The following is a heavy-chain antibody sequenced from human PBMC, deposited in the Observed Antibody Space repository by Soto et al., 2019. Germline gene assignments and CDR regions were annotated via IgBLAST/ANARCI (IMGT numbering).Heavy chain of an antibody. J-gene: IGHJ6*02. CDR2: IIPNSGRA. V-gene: IGHV1-69*08. CDR3: ASDNPFLGITIFGVAPGYGMDV. Sequence: SVKVSCKASGGTFSSYTISWVRQAPGQGLEWMGRIIPNSGRANYAQKFQGWVTITGDKSISTAYMELSRLRSDDTAVYYCASDNPFLGITIFGVAPGYGMDVWGQGTTVTVSS. CDR1: GGTFSSYT. D-gene: IGHD3-3*01.